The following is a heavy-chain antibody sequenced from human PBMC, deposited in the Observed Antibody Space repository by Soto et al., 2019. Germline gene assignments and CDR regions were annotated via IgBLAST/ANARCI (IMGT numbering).Heavy chain of an antibody. Sequence: PGESLKISCKGSGYSFTSYWISWVRQMPGKGLEWMGRIDPSDSYTNYSPSFQGHVTISADKSISTAYLQWSSLKASDTAMYYCARRNYYYDSSGYLPVYYFDYWGQGTLVTVSS. CDR1: GYSFTSYW. V-gene: IGHV5-10-1*01. D-gene: IGHD3-22*01. CDR3: ARRNYYYDSSGYLPVYYFDY. CDR2: IDPSDSYT. J-gene: IGHJ4*02.